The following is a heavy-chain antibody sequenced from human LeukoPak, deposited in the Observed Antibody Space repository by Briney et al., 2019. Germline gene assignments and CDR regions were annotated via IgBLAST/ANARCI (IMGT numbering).Heavy chain of an antibody. V-gene: IGHV3-7*01. CDR3: VRDLDIHSSGRYDAIDI. D-gene: IGHD6-19*01. CDR1: GFSLSNYW. CDR2: IRQDGSEK. Sequence: GGSLRLSCAASGFSLSNYWMIWVRQAPVKVLEWVANIRQDGSEKFYVDSVKGRFTISRDNAENSLYLQMNSLRAEDTAVYYCVRDLDIHSSGRYDAIDIWGQGTVVTVSS. J-gene: IGHJ3*02.